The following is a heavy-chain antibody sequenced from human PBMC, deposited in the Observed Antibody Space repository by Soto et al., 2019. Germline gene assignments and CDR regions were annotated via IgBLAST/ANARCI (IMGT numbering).Heavy chain of an antibody. Sequence: GGSLRLSCAASGFTFSSYAMSWVRQAPGKGLEWVSAISGSGGSTYYADSVKGRFTISRDNSKNTLYLQMNSLRAEDTAVYYCAKDIVVVVAAKAEWIDPWGQATLVTVSS. CDR1: GFTFSSYA. D-gene: IGHD2-15*01. V-gene: IGHV3-23*01. J-gene: IGHJ5*02. CDR2: ISGSGGST. CDR3: AKDIVVVVAAKAEWIDP.